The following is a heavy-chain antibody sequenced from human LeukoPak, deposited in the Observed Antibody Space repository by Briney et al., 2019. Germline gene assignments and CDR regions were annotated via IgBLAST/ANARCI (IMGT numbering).Heavy chain of an antibody. CDR1: GFSLSTSGVA. D-gene: IGHD5-18*01. J-gene: IGHJ4*02. Sequence: SGPTLVKPTQTLTLTFTFSGFSLSTSGVAVGWIRQPPVKALECLALIFWDDDKRYRPSLKSRLTITKDTSKNQVVLTMTNMDPVDTATYYCAHNRAALGLFDYWGQGTLVTVSS. CDR3: AHNRAALGLFDY. CDR2: IFWDDDK. V-gene: IGHV2-5*02.